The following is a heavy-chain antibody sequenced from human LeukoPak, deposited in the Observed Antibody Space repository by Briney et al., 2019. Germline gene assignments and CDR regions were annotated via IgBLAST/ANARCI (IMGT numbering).Heavy chain of an antibody. CDR1: GFTFSSYG. CDR3: AKIVGSGWYGIHYYGMDV. J-gene: IGHJ6*02. V-gene: IGHV3-30*18. Sequence: PGRSLRLSCAASGFTFSSYGMHWVRQAPGKGLEWVAVISYDGSNKYYADSVKGRFTISRDNSKNTLYLQMNSLRAEDTAVYYCAKIVGSGWYGIHYYGMDVWGQGTTVTVSS. CDR2: ISYDGSNK. D-gene: IGHD6-19*01.